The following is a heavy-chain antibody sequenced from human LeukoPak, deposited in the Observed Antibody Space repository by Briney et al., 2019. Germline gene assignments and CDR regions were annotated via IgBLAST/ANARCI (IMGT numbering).Heavy chain of an antibody. D-gene: IGHD3-22*01. CDR1: GGSLSSYY. V-gene: IGHV4-59*12. Sequence: SETLSLTCTVSGGSLSSYYWSWIRQPPGKGLEWIGYIFYTGSTNYNPSLKSRVTISVLTSKNQFSLKLSSVTAADTAVYYCARELLHYYDSSGYYDYWGQGTLVTVSS. CDR2: IFYTGST. CDR3: ARELLHYYDSSGYYDY. J-gene: IGHJ4*02.